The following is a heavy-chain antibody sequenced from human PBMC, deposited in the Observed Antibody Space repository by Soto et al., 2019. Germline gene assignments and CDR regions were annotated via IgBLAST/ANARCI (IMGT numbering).Heavy chain of an antibody. Sequence: QVQLQESGPGLVKPSQTLSLTCTVSGGSISSGDNYWSWIRQPPGKGLEWIGYIYYSGSTYYNPSIKSRVTISVDTSKNQFSLKLNSVTAADTAVYYCASNSYGYIFYDSWGQGTLVTVSS. D-gene: IGHD5-18*01. CDR2: IYYSGST. CDR3: ASNSYGYIFYDS. CDR1: GGSISSGDNY. J-gene: IGHJ4*02. V-gene: IGHV4-30-4*01.